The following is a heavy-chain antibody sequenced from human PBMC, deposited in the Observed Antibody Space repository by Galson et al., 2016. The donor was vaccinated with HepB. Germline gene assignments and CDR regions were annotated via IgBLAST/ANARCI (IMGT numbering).Heavy chain of an antibody. CDR3: AKDGSGSPDY. CDR2: ISYDGSNK. Sequence: SLRLSCAASGFTFSSYGMHRVRQAPGKGLEWVAVISYDGSNKYYADSVKGRFTISRDNSKNTLDLQMNSLRAEDTAVYYCAKDGSGSPDYWGQGTLVTVSS. CDR1: GFTFSSYG. D-gene: IGHD3-10*01. J-gene: IGHJ4*02. V-gene: IGHV3-30*18.